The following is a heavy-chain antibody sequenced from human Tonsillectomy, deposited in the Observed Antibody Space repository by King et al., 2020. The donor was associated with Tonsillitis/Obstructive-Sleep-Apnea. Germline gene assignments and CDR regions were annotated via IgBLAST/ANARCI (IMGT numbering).Heavy chain of an antibody. V-gene: IGHV3-49*04. D-gene: IGHD1-14*01. J-gene: IGHJ4*02. CDR3: TRGNHGFDY. Sequence: VQLVESGGGLVQPGRSLRLSCTTSGFTFGDYAMNWVRQAPGKGLEWVGFIRSKAYGGTTEYAASVKGRFTISRDDSKGIAYLQMNSLKIEDTAVYYCTRGNHGFDYWGQGTLVTVSS. CDR2: IRSKAYGGTT. CDR1: GFTFGDYA.